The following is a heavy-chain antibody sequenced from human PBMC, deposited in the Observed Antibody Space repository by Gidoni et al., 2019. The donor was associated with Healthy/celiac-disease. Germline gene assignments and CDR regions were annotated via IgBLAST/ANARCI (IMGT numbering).Heavy chain of an antibody. J-gene: IGHJ4*02. CDR3: ARDPPPPYGDSV. V-gene: IGHV3-21*01. Sequence: EVQLVESGGGLVKPGGSLSLSCAASGFTFSSYSMTWVRQAPGKGLEWVSSISSSSSYIYYADSVKGRFTISRDNAKNSLYLQMNSLRAEDTAVYYCARDPPPPYGDSVWGQGTLVTVSS. D-gene: IGHD4-17*01. CDR2: ISSSSSYI. CDR1: GFTFSSYS.